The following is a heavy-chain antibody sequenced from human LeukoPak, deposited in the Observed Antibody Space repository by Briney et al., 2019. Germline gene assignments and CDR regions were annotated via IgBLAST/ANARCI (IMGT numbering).Heavy chain of an antibody. V-gene: IGHV3-49*03. Sequence: PGGSLRLSCTTSGFIFRDYSVSWFRQAPGKGLEWISLIRSKVYGGATEYAASVKGRFTILRDDSKGVAYLQMNSLTTEDTAVYYCTRPLGKIMLADFWGQGTLVTVSS. J-gene: IGHJ4*02. CDR1: GFIFRDYS. CDR2: IRSKVYGGAT. D-gene: IGHD3-16*01. CDR3: TRPLGKIMLADF.